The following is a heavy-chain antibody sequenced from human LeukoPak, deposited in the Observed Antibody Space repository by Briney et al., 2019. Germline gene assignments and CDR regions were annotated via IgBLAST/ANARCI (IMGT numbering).Heavy chain of an antibody. CDR2: INPNRGGT. J-gene: IGHJ4*02. V-gene: IGHV1-2*02. Sequence: ASVKVSCKASGYPFTGYHIHWVRQAPGQGLEWMRSINPNRGGTNSAQSFQRRVTLTRDTSTSTAYMELSRLRSDDTAVYYCARDPTTSWFFKFDHWGQGTLVTVSS. CDR3: ARDPTTSWFFKFDH. D-gene: IGHD3-10*01. CDR1: GYPFTGYH.